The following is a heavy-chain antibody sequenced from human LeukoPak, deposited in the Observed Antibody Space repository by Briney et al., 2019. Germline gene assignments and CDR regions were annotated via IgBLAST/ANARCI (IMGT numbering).Heavy chain of an antibody. Sequence: GGSLRLSCAASGFTFSNYAMSWVRQAPGKGLEWVSGISGSGARTYNADSVKGRFTISRDNSKNTLYLQMNSLRADDTALYFCAKGVRQGELRDAFDFWGHGTMVTVSS. CDR2: ISGSGART. CDR3: AKGVRQGELRDAFDF. D-gene: IGHD1-26*01. CDR1: GFTFSNYA. J-gene: IGHJ3*01. V-gene: IGHV3-23*01.